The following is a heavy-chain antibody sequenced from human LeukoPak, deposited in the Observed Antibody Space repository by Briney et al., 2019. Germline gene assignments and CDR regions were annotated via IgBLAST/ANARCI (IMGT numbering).Heavy chain of an antibody. CDR1: GYTFTSYD. D-gene: IGHD4-17*01. Sequence: ASVKVSCKASGYTFTSYDINWVRQATGQGLEWMGWMNPNSGNTGYAQKFQGRVTMTRNTSISTAYMELSSLRSEDTAVYYCAREFYGDYSVYYFDYWGRGTLVTVSS. CDR3: AREFYGDYSVYYFDY. CDR2: MNPNSGNT. V-gene: IGHV1-8*01. J-gene: IGHJ4*02.